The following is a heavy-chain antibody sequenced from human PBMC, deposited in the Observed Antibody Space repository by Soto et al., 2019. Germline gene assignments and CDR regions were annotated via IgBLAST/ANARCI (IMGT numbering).Heavy chain of an antibody. J-gene: IGHJ4*02. CDR2: IIPIFGTA. V-gene: IGHV1-69*06. CDR3: ATLSTFGGVIVPTSLDY. D-gene: IGHD3-16*02. CDR1: GGTFSSYA. Sequence: QVQLVQSGAEVKEPGSSVKVSCKASGGTFSSYAISWVRQAPGQGLEWMGGIIPIFGTANYAQKFQGRVTITADKSTSTAYVELSSLRAEDTAVYYCATLSTFGGVIVPTSLDYWGQGTLVTVSS.